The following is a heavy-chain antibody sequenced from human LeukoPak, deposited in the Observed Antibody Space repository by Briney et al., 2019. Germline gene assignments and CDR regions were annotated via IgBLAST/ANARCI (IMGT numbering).Heavy chain of an antibody. J-gene: IGHJ4*02. V-gene: IGHV4-39*01. CDR2: IYYSGST. CDR1: GGSISSSSYY. CDR3: ARRRQRGNFDY. Sequence: MASETLSLTCTVSGGSISSSSYYWGWIRQPPGKGLEWIGSIYYSGSTYYNPSLKSRVTISVDTSKNQFSLKLSSVTAADTAVYYCARRRQRGNFDYWGQGTLVTVSS. D-gene: IGHD1-1*01.